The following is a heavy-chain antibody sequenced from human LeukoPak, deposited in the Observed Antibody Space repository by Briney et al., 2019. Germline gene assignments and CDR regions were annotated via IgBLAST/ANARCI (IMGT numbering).Heavy chain of an antibody. CDR3: ARSRWYYFDY. V-gene: IGHV4-61*02. J-gene: IGHJ4*02. CDR2: IYTSGST. D-gene: IGHD4-23*01. CDR1: GGSISSGSYY. Sequence: PSQTLSLTCTVSGGSISSGSYYWSWIPQPAGKGLEWIGRIYTSGSTNYNPSLKSRVTISVDTSKNQFSLKLSSVTAADTAVYYCARSRWYYFDYWGQGTLVTVSS.